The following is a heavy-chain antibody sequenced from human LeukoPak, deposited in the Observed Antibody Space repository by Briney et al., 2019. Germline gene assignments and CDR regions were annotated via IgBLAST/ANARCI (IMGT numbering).Heavy chain of an antibody. Sequence: SETLSLTCTVSGGSVSSGDYYWSWIRQPPGKGLEWIGNIYYRGTTNYSPSLKSRVTISVDTSKNQFSLKLSSVTAADTAVYYCARWDDSAWAFGNWGPGTLVTVSS. V-gene: IGHV4-30-4*01. J-gene: IGHJ4*02. D-gene: IGHD6-19*01. CDR2: IYYRGTT. CDR3: ARWDDSAWAFGN. CDR1: GGSVSSGDYY.